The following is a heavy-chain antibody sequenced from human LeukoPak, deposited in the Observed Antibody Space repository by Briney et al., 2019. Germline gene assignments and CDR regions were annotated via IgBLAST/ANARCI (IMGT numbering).Heavy chain of an antibody. D-gene: IGHD5-18*01. CDR1: GYTFTGYY. CDR3: ARGDTAMVPPA. V-gene: IGHV1-69*04. CDR2: IIPIVGEP. J-gene: IGHJ5*02. Sequence: SVKVSCKASGYTFTGYYMHWVRQAPGQGLEWMGRIIPIVGEPDYARRFQGRVTITADRATNTAYMELNSLRSEDTAVYYCARGDTAMVPPAWGPGTLVTVSS.